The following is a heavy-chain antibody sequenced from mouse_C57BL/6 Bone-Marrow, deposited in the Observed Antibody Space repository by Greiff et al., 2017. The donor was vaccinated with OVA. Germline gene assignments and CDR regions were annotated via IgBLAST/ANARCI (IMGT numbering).Heavy chain of an antibody. V-gene: IGHV1-54*01. CDR3: ARNYSNYPFAY. J-gene: IGHJ3*01. D-gene: IGHD2-5*01. Sequence: QVQLQQSGAELVRPGTSVKVSCKASGYAFTNYLIEWEKQRPGQGLEWIGVINPGSGGTNYNEKFKGKATLTADKSSSTAYMQLSSLTSEDSAVYFCARNYSNYPFAYWGQGTLVTVSA. CDR2: INPGSGGT. CDR1: GYAFTNYL.